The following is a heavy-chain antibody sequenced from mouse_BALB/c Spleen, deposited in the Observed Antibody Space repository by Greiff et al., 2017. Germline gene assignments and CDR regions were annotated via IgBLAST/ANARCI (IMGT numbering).Heavy chain of an antibody. D-gene: IGHD2-10*02. Sequence: EVQRVESGGGLVKPGGSLKLSCAASGFTFSDYYMYWVRQTPEKRLEWVATISDGGSYTYYPDSVKGRFTISRDNAKNNLYLQMSSLKSEDTAMYYCARGEYGNHYYAMDYWGQGTSVTVSS. CDR2: ISDGGSYT. CDR3: ARGEYGNHYYAMDY. J-gene: IGHJ4*01. CDR1: GFTFSDYY. V-gene: IGHV5-4*02.